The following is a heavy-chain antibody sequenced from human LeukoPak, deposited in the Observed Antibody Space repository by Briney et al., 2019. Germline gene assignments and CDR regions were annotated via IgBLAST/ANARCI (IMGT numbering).Heavy chain of an antibody. D-gene: IGHD3-16*02. CDR1: GYTFTSYD. Sequence: ASVKVSCKASGYTFTSYDINWVRQATGQGLEWMGWMNPNSGNTGYAQKFQGRVTMTRNTSISTAYMELSSLRSEDTAVYYCARGGVYDYVWGSYPDCYFDYWGQGTLVTVSS. CDR3: ARGGVYDYVWGSYPDCYFDY. J-gene: IGHJ4*02. V-gene: IGHV1-8*01. CDR2: MNPNSGNT.